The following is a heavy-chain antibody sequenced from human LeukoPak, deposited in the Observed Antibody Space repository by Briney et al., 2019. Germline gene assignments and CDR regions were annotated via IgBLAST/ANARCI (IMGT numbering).Heavy chain of an antibody. Sequence: SETLSLTCTVSGGSINSYYWTWIRQPPGKGLEWIGYIHYSGSTNYNPSLKSRVTISVDTSKNQFSLNLSSVTAADTAVYYCARGREKYYGSGSYGYWGQGTLVTVSS. CDR3: ARGREKYYGSGSYGY. CDR2: IHYSGST. J-gene: IGHJ4*02. V-gene: IGHV4-59*01. D-gene: IGHD3-10*01. CDR1: GGSINSYY.